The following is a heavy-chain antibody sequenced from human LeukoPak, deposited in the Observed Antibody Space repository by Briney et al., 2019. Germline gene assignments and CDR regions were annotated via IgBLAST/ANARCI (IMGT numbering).Heavy chain of an antibody. Sequence: GASVKVSCKASGYTFTSYYMHWVRQAPGQGLEWMGWINPNSGGTNYAQKFQGRVTMTRDTSISTAYMELSRLRSDDTAAYYCARDDCGGDCPNDYWGQGTLVTVSS. J-gene: IGHJ4*02. D-gene: IGHD2-21*02. CDR1: GYTFTSYY. CDR3: ARDDCGGDCPNDY. CDR2: INPNSGGT. V-gene: IGHV1-2*02.